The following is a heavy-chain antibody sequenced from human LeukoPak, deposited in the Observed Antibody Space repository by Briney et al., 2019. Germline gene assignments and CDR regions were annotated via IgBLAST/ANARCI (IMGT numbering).Heavy chain of an antibody. CDR2: IYYSGST. CDR1: GGSISSYY. D-gene: IGHD5-12*01. CDR3: ARAPRITYSGYAYYFDY. Sequence: SETLSLTCTVSGGSISSYYWSWIRQPPGKGLEWIGYIYYSGSTNYNPSLKSRVTISVDTSKNQFSLKLSSLTAADTAVYYCARAPRITYSGYAYYFDYWGRESWSPSPQ. V-gene: IGHV4-59*08. J-gene: IGHJ4*02.